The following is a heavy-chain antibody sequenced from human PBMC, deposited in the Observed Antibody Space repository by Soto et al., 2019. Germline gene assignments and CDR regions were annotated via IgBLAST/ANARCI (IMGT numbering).Heavy chain of an antibody. Sequence: GSLRLSCAASGFTFSDYYMSWILQAPGKGLEWVSYISSSGSTIYYADSVKGRFTISRDNAKNSLYLQMNSLRAEDTAVYYCAGVGGRYYDILTGLWGQGTLVTVSS. CDR3: AGVGGRYYDILTGL. J-gene: IGHJ4*02. CDR1: GFTFSDYY. V-gene: IGHV3-11*01. CDR2: ISSSGSTI. D-gene: IGHD3-9*01.